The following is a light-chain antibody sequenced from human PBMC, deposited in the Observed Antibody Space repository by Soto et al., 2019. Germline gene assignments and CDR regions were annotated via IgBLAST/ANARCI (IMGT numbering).Light chain of an antibody. CDR1: QGISNY. CDR3: QQYIDYFT. CDR2: KAS. Sequence: DIQLTQSPSFLSASVGDRVTITCRASQGISNYLAWYQQKPGKAPKLLIYKASNLESGVPSRFSGSGSGTEFTLTISSLQPDDYATYYCQQYIDYFTFGGGTKVDIK. J-gene: IGKJ4*01. V-gene: IGKV1-5*03.